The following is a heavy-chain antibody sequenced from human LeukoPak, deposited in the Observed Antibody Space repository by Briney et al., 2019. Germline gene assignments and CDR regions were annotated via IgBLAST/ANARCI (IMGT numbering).Heavy chain of an antibody. D-gene: IGHD3-22*01. V-gene: IGHV3-23*01. CDR1: GFTFSSHG. J-gene: IGHJ4*02. CDR3: AKWDYYYDSSGYYRPLDY. Sequence: GGSLRLSCAASGFTFSSHGMNWVRQAPGKGLEWVSSFSGSGGSTYYADSVKGRFTISRDNSKNTLYLQMNSLRAEDTAVYYCAKWDYYYDSSGYYRPLDYWGQGTLVTVSS. CDR2: FSGSGGST.